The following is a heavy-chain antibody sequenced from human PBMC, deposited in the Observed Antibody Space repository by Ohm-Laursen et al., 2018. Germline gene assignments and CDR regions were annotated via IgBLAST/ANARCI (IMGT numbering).Heavy chain of an antibody. Sequence: SLRLSCSASGFTFDDYAMHWVRQAPGKGLEWVSGISWNSGSIGYADSVKGRFTISRDNAKNSLYLQMNSLRAEDTALYYCAKDIRPVTGQDGYFQHWGQGTLVTVSS. D-gene: IGHD6-19*01. CDR1: GFTFDDYA. CDR2: ISWNSGSI. CDR3: AKDIRPVTGQDGYFQH. J-gene: IGHJ1*01. V-gene: IGHV3-9*01.